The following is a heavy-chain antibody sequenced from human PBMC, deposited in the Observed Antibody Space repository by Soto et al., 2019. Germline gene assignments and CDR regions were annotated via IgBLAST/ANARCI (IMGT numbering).Heavy chain of an antibody. Sequence: QVQLQESGPGLVKPSQTLSLTCTVSGGSISSGDYYWSWIRQPPGKGLEWIGYIYYSGSTYYNPALKSRVTISVDTSTNQFSLKLSSVTAADTAVYYCARYCSGGSCYEGRSSLFDYWGQGTLVTVSS. CDR2: IYYSGST. CDR1: GGSISSGDYY. J-gene: IGHJ4*02. D-gene: IGHD2-15*01. V-gene: IGHV4-30-4*01. CDR3: ARYCSGGSCYEGRSSLFDY.